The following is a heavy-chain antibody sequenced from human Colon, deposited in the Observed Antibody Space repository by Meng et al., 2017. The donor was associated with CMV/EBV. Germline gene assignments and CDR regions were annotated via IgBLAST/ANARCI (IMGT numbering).Heavy chain of an antibody. CDR2: ISNTGNTV. J-gene: IGHJ5*02. D-gene: IGHD2/OR15-2a*01. Sequence: GESLKISCAASGFTFSDYYMSWIRQVPGKGLEWITFISNTGNTVYYADSVRGRFTVSRDDAKNSLYLQMNNLRAEDTAVYYCARDLESIVILPSASDTWGQGTLVTVSS. CDR1: GFTFSDYY. V-gene: IGHV3-11*01. CDR3: ARDLESIVILPSASDT.